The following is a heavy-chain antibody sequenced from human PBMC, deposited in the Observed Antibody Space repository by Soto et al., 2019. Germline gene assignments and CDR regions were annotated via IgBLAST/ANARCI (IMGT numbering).Heavy chain of an antibody. CDR1: GFTFSSYE. CDR3: ARGYVDTGPRGDMDV. CDR2: ISSSGDTI. J-gene: IGHJ6*02. V-gene: IGHV3-48*03. D-gene: IGHD5-18*01. Sequence: EVQLVESGGDLVQPGGSMRLSCEASGFTFSSYEIHWVRQAPGKGPAWISYISSSGDTIYYSESVEGRFTTSRDNDKNSLFLQMHSLGAEDTAVYHCARGYVDTGPRGDMDVGGQGTTVTVPS.